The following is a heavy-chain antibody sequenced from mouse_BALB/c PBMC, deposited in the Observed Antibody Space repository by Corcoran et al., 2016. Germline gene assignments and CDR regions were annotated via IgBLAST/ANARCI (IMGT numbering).Heavy chain of an antibody. Sequence: LLPQSGPELVTPGASVKIPCKASGYTFTDYNMDWVKQSHGKSLEWIGYIDPYNGVTSYNQKFKGKATLTVDKSSSTAFMHLNSLTSEDSAVYYCAREVSTTAYFDYWGQGTTLTVSS. CDR1: GYTFTDYN. D-gene: IGHD1-2*01. J-gene: IGHJ2*01. V-gene: IGHV1S135*01. CDR2: IDPYNGVT. CDR3: AREVSTTAYFDY.